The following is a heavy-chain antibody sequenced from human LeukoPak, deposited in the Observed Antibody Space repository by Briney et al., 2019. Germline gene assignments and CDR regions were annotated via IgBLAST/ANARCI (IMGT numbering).Heavy chain of an antibody. CDR3: ARDDLDNYYPY. D-gene: IGHD3-22*01. V-gene: IGHV3-7*01. Sequence: GGSLRLSCAASGFNFGSYWMNWVRQAPGKGLEWVANINRDGSEEYCVASLKGRFTVSRDNVKNSLYLQMNSLRAEDTAVYYCARDDLDNYYPYWGRGTLVTVSS. CDR2: INRDGSEE. CDR1: GFNFGSYW. J-gene: IGHJ4*02.